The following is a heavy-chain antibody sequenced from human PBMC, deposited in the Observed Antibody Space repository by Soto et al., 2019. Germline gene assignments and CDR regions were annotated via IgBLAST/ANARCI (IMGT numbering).Heavy chain of an antibody. CDR2: IDSSGEK. CDR3: ARRHLAVAVSPWFDP. Sequence: QVTLKESGPVLVKPTETLTLRCTVSGLSLTESEMGVSWIRQPPGQPLEWLAHIDSSGEKSYRTFLKSRLAISKDTSKSQIVLTMTNTDPADTATYYCARRHLAVAVSPWFDPWGQGIPVTVSS. J-gene: IGHJ5*02. V-gene: IGHV2-26*01. CDR1: GLSLTESEMG. D-gene: IGHD6-19*01.